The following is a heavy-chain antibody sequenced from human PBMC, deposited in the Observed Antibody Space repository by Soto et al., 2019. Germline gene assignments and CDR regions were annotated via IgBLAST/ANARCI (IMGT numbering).Heavy chain of an antibody. D-gene: IGHD1-26*01. J-gene: IGHJ4*02. V-gene: IGHV3-30-3*01. Sequence: QVQLVESGGGVVQPGRSLRLSCAASGFTFSSYAMHWVRQAPGKGLEWVAVISYDGSNKYYADSVKGRFTISRNNSKNTLYLQMNSLRAEDTAVYYCARDAVGDTFDYWGQGTLVTVSS. CDR2: ISYDGSNK. CDR3: ARDAVGDTFDY. CDR1: GFTFSSYA.